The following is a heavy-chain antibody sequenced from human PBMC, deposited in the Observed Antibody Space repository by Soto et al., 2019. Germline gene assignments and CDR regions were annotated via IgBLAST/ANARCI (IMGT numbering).Heavy chain of an antibody. CDR3: ARGSGLTYFDY. V-gene: IGHV1-3*01. J-gene: IGHJ4*02. Sequence: ASLKASCRGSGYTFTTYSMHWVRQAPGQRLEWMGWINAGNGNTKYSQKFQGRVTITRDTSASTAYMELSSLRSEDTAVYYCARGSGLTYFDYWGQGTLVTVSS. CDR1: GYTFTTYS. CDR2: INAGNGNT. D-gene: IGHD3-10*01.